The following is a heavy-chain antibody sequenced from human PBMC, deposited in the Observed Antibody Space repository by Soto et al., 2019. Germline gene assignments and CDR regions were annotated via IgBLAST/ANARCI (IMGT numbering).Heavy chain of an antibody. V-gene: IGHV6-1*01. CDR2: TYYRSKWYN. Sequence: SQTLSLTCAISGDSVSSNSAAWNWIRQSPSRGLEWLGRTYYRSKWYNDYAVSVKSRITINPDTSKNQFSLQLNSVTPEDTAVYYCARDWGVIAGTTGLLFDYWGQGTLVTVS. D-gene: IGHD1-20*01. CDR3: ARDWGVIAGTTGLLFDY. J-gene: IGHJ4*02. CDR1: GDSVSSNSAA.